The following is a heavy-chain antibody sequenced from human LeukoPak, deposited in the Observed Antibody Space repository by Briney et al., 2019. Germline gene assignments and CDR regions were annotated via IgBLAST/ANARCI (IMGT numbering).Heavy chain of an antibody. CDR1: GFTFSSYA. V-gene: IGHV3-30*04. D-gene: IGHD5-24*01. Sequence: GGSLRLSCAASGFTFSSYAMHWVRQAPGKGLEWVAVISYDGSNKYYADSVKGRFTISRDNSKNTLYLQMTSLRAEDTAVYYCALQRTLWQQLLDYWGQGTLVTVSS. J-gene: IGHJ4*02. CDR2: ISYDGSNK. CDR3: ALQRTLWQQLLDY.